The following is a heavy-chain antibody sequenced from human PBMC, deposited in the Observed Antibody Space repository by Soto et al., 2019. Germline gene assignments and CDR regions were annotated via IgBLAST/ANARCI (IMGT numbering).Heavy chain of an antibody. D-gene: IGHD2-15*01. CDR1: GGTFSSYA. J-gene: IGHJ3*02. CDR3: ARTDAEVVVAASAAFDI. V-gene: IGHV1-69*12. Sequence: QVQLVQSGAEVKKPGSSVKVSCKASGGTFSSYAISWVRQAPGQGLEWMGGIIPIFGTANYAQKFQGRVTITADESTSTAYMELSSLRSEDTAVYYCARTDAEVVVAASAAFDIWGQGTMVTVSS. CDR2: IIPIFGTA.